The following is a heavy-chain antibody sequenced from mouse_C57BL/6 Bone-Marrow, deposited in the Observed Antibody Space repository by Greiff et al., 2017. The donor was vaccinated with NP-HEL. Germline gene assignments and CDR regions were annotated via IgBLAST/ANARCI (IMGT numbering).Heavy chain of an antibody. CDR3: ANIYYDYPWFAY. CDR2: IYPRSGNT. Sequence: QVQLQQSGAELARPGASVKLSCKASGYTLTSYGISWVKQRTGQGLEWIGEIYPRSGNTYYNEKFKGKATLTADKSSSTAYMELRSLTSEDSAVYFCANIYYDYPWFAYWGQGTLVTVSA. D-gene: IGHD2-4*01. J-gene: IGHJ3*01. V-gene: IGHV1-81*01. CDR1: GYTLTSYG.